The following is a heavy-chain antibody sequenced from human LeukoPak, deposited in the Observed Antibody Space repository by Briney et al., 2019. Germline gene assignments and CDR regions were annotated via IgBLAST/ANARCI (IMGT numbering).Heavy chain of an antibody. Sequence: GGSLRLSCAASGFTFSNAWMSWVRQAPGKGLEWVGRIKSKTDGGTTDYAAPVKGRFTISRDDSKNTLYLQMNSLKTEDTAVYYCTTVVPWHERTPIDYWGQGTLVTVSS. J-gene: IGHJ4*02. D-gene: IGHD2-15*01. V-gene: IGHV3-15*01. CDR1: GFTFSNAW. CDR2: IKSKTDGGTT. CDR3: TTVVPWHERTPIDY.